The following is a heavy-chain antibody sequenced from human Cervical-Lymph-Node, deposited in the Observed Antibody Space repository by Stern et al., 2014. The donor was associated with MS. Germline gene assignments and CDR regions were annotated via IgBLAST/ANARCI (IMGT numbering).Heavy chain of an antibody. Sequence: EVQLVESGGGLVKPGGSLRLSCAASGFTFSSYSMNWVRQAPGQGLEWVSSISSSSSYIYYADSVKGRFTSSRDNAKNSLYLQMNSLRAEDTAVYYCARDLQRWLQSGYGMDVWGQGTTVTVSS. D-gene: IGHD5-24*01. J-gene: IGHJ6*02. CDR1: GFTFSSYS. CDR3: ARDLQRWLQSGYGMDV. CDR2: ISSSSSYI. V-gene: IGHV3-21*01.